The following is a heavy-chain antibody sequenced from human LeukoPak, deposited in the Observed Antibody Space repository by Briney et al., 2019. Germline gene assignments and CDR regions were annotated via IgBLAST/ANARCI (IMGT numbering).Heavy chain of an antibody. J-gene: IGHJ4*02. CDR2: IKQDGSEK. CDR1: GFTFSSYW. V-gene: IGHV3-7*01. D-gene: IGHD4-17*01. Sequence: PGGSLRLSCAASGFTFSSYWMSWVRQAPGKGLEWVANIKQDGSEKYYVDSVKGRFTISGDNAKNSLYLQMNSLRAEDTAVYYCAALFTVTTSDGFDYWGQGTLVTVSS. CDR3: AALFTVTTSDGFDY.